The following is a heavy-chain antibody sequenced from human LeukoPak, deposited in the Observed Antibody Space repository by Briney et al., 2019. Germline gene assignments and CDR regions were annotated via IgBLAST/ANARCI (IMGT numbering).Heavy chain of an antibody. CDR1: GFTFSSYA. V-gene: IGHV3-23*01. CDR3: AKDQHSRSSGWSHAFDY. Sequence: GGSLRLSCAASGFTFSSYAMYWVRQAPGKGLEWVSTIRGSGGTTYYADSVKGRFTISRDNSKNTLYLQMNSLRAEDAAVYYCAKDQHSRSSGWSHAFDYWGQGTLVTVSS. D-gene: IGHD6-19*01. CDR2: IRGSGGTT. J-gene: IGHJ4*02.